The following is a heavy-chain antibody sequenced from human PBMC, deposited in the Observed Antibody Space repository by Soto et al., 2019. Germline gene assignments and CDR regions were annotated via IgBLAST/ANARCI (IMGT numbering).Heavy chain of an antibody. CDR3: AREGIAAAGPLPFDY. CDR2: IWYDGSNK. J-gene: IGHJ4*02. D-gene: IGHD6-13*01. CDR1: GFTFSSYG. V-gene: IGHV3-33*01. Sequence: GGSLILSCAASGFTFSSYGMHWVRQAPGKGLEWVAVIWYDGSNKYYADSVKGRFTISRDNSKNTLYLQMNSLRAEDTAVYYCAREGIAAAGPLPFDYWGQGTLVTVSS.